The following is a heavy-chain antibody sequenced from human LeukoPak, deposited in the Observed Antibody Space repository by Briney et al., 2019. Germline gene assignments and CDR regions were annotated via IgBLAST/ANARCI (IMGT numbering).Heavy chain of an antibody. CDR2: VNPNSGNT. CDR1: GYTFTSYD. J-gene: IGHJ4*02. V-gene: IGHV1-8*01. CDR3: ARDPGPGYGDYEGNFEDY. D-gene: IGHD4-17*01. Sequence: ASVKVSCKASGYTFTSYDINWVRQATGQGLEWMGWVNPNSGNTGYAQKFQGRVTMTRNTSISTAYMELSSLRSEDTAVYYCARDPGPGYGDYEGNFEDYWGQGTLVTVSS.